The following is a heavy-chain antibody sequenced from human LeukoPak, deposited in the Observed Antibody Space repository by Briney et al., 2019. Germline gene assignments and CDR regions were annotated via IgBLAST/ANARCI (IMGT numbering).Heavy chain of an antibody. D-gene: IGHD3-10*01. CDR1: GYTLTELS. Sequence: TSVKVSCKVSGYTLTELSMHSVRQAPGKGREWRGGFDPEDGETIYAQKYQGRVTMTEDTSTDTAYMELSSLRSEDTAEYYCARGRLYYGSGSYYDSDWFDPWGQGTLVTVSS. J-gene: IGHJ5*02. V-gene: IGHV1-24*01. CDR3: ARGRLYYGSGSYYDSDWFDP. CDR2: FDPEDGET.